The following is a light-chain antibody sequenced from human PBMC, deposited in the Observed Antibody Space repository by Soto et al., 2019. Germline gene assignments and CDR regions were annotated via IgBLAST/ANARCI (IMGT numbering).Light chain of an antibody. CDR3: QQYNGYSYT. V-gene: IGKV1-5*03. J-gene: IGKJ2*01. CDR2: KAS. CDR1: QSISNW. Sequence: DIQMTQSPSTLSASVGDRVTITCRASQSISNWLAWYQQKPGKAPKLVIYKASSLESGVPSRFSGSGSGTEFTLTISSLQPDDFATYYCQQYNGYSYTFGQG.